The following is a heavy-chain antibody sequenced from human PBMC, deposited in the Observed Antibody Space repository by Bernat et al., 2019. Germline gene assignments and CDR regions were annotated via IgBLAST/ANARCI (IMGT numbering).Heavy chain of an antibody. V-gene: IGHV3-21*01. CDR2: ISSSSSYI. Sequence: EVQLVESGGGLVKPGGSLRLSCAASGFTFSSYSMNWVRQAPGKGLEWVSSISSSSSYIYYADSVKGRFTISRENAKNSLYLQLTSLRAEDTAVYYCAGQGYCSGGSCYGPDYWGQGTLVTVSS. J-gene: IGHJ4*02. CDR3: AGQGYCSGGSCYGPDY. D-gene: IGHD2-15*01. CDR1: GFTFSSYS.